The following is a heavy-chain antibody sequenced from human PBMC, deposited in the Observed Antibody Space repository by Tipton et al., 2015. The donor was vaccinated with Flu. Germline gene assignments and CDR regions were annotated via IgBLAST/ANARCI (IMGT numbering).Heavy chain of an antibody. CDR2: IYSDGST. V-gene: IGHV3-53*01. CDR1: GFTVSSNY. J-gene: IGHJ5*02. Sequence: SLRLSCAASGFTVSSNYMSWVRQAPGKGLEWVSVIYSDGSTYYIDSVKGRFTISRDNSKNMLSLEMNSLRAKDTAVYYCARGQGANPWGQGTLVTVSS. CDR3: ARGQGANP.